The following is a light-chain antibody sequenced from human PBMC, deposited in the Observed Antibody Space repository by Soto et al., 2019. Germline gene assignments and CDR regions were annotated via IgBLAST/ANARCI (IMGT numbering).Light chain of an antibody. CDR2: GAS. V-gene: IGKV3-15*01. CDR1: QSVSSN. Sequence: EIVMTQSPATLSVSPGERATLSCRASQSVSSNLAWYQQKPGQAPRLLIYGASTRATGIPARFSGSGSGTEFTLTISSLKSEDLAVYYCQQYNSWPPTLTFGGGTKVEIK. J-gene: IGKJ4*01. CDR3: QQYNSWPPTLT.